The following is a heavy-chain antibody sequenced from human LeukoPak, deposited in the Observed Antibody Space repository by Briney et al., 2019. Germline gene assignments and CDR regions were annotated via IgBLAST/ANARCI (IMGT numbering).Heavy chain of an antibody. Sequence: SETLSLTCTVSGGSISSYYWSWIRQPPGRGLEWIGYIYYSGSTNYNPSLKSRVTISVDTSKNQFSLKLSSVTAADTAVYYCARGPPLYSSGWYGNYFDYWGQGTLVTVSS. CDR1: GGSISSYY. CDR2: IYYSGST. J-gene: IGHJ4*02. V-gene: IGHV4-59*12. CDR3: ARGPPLYSSGWYGNYFDY. D-gene: IGHD6-19*01.